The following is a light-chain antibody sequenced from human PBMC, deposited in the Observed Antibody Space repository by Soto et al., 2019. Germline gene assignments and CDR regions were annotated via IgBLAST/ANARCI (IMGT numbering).Light chain of an antibody. V-gene: IGLV1-51*01. CDR2: ANN. CDR1: SSNIGNGV. J-gene: IGLJ3*02. Sequence: QSVLTQPPSVSAAPGQKVTISCSGSSSNIGNGVVSWYQQLPGAAPKLLIYANNKRPSGIPDRFSGSKSGTSATLGITGLQTGDEADYYCGTWDSSLSAGVFGGGTKVTVL. CDR3: GTWDSSLSAGV.